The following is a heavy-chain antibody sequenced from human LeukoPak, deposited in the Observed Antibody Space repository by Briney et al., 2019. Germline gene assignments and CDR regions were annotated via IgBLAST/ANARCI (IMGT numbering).Heavy chain of an antibody. CDR3: AREIVGAIKSYFDY. Sequence: GGSLRLSCTASGFTFSSYWMSWVRQAPGKGLEWVANIRQDGGLKHYVDSVKGRFTISRDNAVNSLYLQMNSLRAEDTAVYYCAREIVGAIKSYFDYWGQGTLVTASS. CDR2: IRQDGGLK. J-gene: IGHJ4*02. V-gene: IGHV3-7*01. D-gene: IGHD1-26*01. CDR1: GFTFSSYW.